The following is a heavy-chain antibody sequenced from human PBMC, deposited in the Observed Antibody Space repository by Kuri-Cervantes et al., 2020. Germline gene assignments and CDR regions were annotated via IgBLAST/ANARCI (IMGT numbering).Heavy chain of an antibody. Sequence: SETLSLTCTVSGGSISGYYWSWIRQPPGKGPEWIAYIYYTGSTNYNPSLKSRVTILVDTSKNQFSLRLTSLTAADTAIYYCARTRNSGYFDYWGQGAPVTVSS. J-gene: IGHJ4*02. CDR3: ARTRNSGYFDY. D-gene: IGHD1-7*01. V-gene: IGHV4-59*13. CDR2: IYYTGST. CDR1: GGSISGYY.